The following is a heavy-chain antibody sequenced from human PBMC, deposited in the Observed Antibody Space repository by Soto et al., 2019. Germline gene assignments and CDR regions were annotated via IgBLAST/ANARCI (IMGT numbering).Heavy chain of an antibody. CDR1: GFTFSSYA. Sequence: GGSLRLSCAASGFTFSSYAMHWVRQAPGKGLEWVAVISYDGSNKYYADSVKGRFTISRDNSKNTLYLQMNSLRAEDTAVYYCARGRYSSPHWEFDYWGQGTLVTVSS. CDR2: ISYDGSNK. D-gene: IGHD5-18*01. CDR3: ARGRYSSPHWEFDY. V-gene: IGHV3-30-3*01. J-gene: IGHJ4*02.